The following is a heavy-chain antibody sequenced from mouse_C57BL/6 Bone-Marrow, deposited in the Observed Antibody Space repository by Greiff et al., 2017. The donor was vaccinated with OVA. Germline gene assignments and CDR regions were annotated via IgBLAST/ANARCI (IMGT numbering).Heavy chain of an antibody. D-gene: IGHD2-4*01. CDR2: IDPSDSYT. Sequence: QVQLQQSGAELARPGASVKMSCKASGYTFTSYWMHWVKQRPGQGLEWIGEIDPSDSYTNYNQKFKGKSTLTVDKSSSTAYMQLSSLTSEDSAVYYCARFDYHSMDYWGQGTSVTVSS. CDR1: GYTFTSYW. CDR3: ARFDYHSMDY. V-gene: IGHV1-69*01. J-gene: IGHJ4*01.